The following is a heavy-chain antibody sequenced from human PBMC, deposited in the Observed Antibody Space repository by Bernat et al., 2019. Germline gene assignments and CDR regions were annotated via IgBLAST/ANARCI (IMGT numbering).Heavy chain of an antibody. J-gene: IGHJ3*01. Sequence: EVQLVQSGAEVNKPGESLKISCKGSGYSFTTSWLGWVRQTPGKGLEWMGIIYPSDSNTRYSPSFQGQVIISVDKSVSTAYLQWSSLKASDTAIYYCAAKMSGGWYDAFDVWGHGTMVTVSS. D-gene: IGHD6-19*01. CDR2: IYPSDSNT. CDR1: GYSFTTSW. CDR3: AAKMSGGWYDAFDV. V-gene: IGHV5-51*01.